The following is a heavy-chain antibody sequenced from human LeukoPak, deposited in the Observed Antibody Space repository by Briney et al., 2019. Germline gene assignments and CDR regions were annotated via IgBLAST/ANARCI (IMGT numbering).Heavy chain of an antibody. D-gene: IGHD3-10*01. Sequence: GGSLRLSCAASGFTFHDYAMHWVRQAPGKGLEWVSGISWNSGGIGYADSVKGRFTISRDNAKNSLYLQMNSLRAEDTALYYCAKDSYGSGSYSNSWGQGTLVTVSS. CDR3: AKDSYGSGSYSNS. J-gene: IGHJ4*02. CDR2: ISWNSGGI. V-gene: IGHV3-9*01. CDR1: GFTFHDYA.